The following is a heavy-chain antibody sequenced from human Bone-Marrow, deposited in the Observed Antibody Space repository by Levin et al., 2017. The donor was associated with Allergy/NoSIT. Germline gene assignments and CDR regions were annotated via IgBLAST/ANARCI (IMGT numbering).Heavy chain of an antibody. D-gene: IGHD3/OR15-3a*01. CDR3: ARDGLGRVRAFEV. Sequence: SGGSLRLSCAASGFTFSNYWMHWVRQVPGKGLVWVSRISTDGSRTTYADGVKGRFTISRDNAKNTLYLEMDSLRAEDTAVYYCARDGLGRVRAFEVWGQGTKVAVSS. V-gene: IGHV3-74*01. CDR1: GFTFSNYW. CDR2: ISTDGSRT. J-gene: IGHJ3*01.